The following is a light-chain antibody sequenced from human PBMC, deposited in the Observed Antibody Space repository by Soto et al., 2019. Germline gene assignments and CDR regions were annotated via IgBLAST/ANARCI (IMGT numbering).Light chain of an antibody. CDR3: CSYAGSYTWV. J-gene: IGLJ3*02. CDR2: AVN. V-gene: IGLV2-11*01. CDR1: SSDVGDYNY. Sequence: QSALTQPRSVSGSPGQPVTISCTGTSSDVGDYNYVSWYQQHPGKAPKLLIYAVNMRPSGVPDRFSGSKSGNTASLTISGLQAEDEAEYSCCSYAGSYTWVFGGGTNLTVL.